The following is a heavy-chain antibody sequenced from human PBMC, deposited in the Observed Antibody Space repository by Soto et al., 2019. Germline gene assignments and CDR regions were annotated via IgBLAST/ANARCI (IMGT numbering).Heavy chain of an antibody. Sequence: PVGSLRLSCAASGFTFSTYAMSWVRQAPGKGLEWLVGISASGDNSYYADSVKGRFTISRDNSKNTLYLQMNSLRAEDTAVYYCARDRYSSRVGLWFDPWGQGTLVTVSS. CDR3: ARDRYSSRVGLWFDP. CDR2: ISASGDNS. V-gene: IGHV3-23*01. J-gene: IGHJ5*02. D-gene: IGHD6-13*01. CDR1: GFTFSTYA.